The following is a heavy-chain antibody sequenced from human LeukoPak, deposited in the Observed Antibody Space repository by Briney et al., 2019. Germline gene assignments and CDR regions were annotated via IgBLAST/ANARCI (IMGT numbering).Heavy chain of an antibody. J-gene: IGHJ4*02. V-gene: IGHV3-7*01. Sequence: GGSLRLSCVASGLTFNTYWMKWVRQAPGKGPEWVANIKKDGSGTYYVESVKGRFTISRDNAKNSVYLQMNSLRVEDTAVYYCMAGVGWQSDYWGQGTLVTVSS. CDR3: MAGVGWQSDY. CDR2: IKKDGSGT. D-gene: IGHD3-3*01. CDR1: GLTFNTYW.